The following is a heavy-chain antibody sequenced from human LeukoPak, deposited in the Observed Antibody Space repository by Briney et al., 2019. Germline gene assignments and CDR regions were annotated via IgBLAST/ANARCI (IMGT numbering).Heavy chain of an antibody. D-gene: IGHD1-26*01. CDR2: VKQDGSEK. Sequence: GGSLRLSCAASGFTFRSYWMSWVRQPPGKGLEWVANVKQDGSEKNYVDSVKGRFTISRDNAQNSLYLQMNSLRAEDTAVYYCARAPFSGTYYFDYWAQGTLVTVSS. V-gene: IGHV3-7*01. CDR3: ARAPFSGTYYFDY. CDR1: GFTFRSYW. J-gene: IGHJ4*02.